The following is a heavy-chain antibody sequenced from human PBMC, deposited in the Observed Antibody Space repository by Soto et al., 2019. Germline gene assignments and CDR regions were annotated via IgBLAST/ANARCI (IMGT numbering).Heavy chain of an antibody. Sequence: GGSLRLSCAASGFSFSSYGMHWVRQAPGKGLEWVAVISYDVTNKYYADSVKGRFTISRDNSKNTLYLQMNSLRAEDTAVYYLAKDLRKAVAGTDYFDPWGQGTLVPVSS. D-gene: IGHD6-19*01. CDR3: AKDLRKAVAGTDYFDP. V-gene: IGHV3-30*18. J-gene: IGHJ5*02. CDR1: GFSFSSYG. CDR2: ISYDVTNK.